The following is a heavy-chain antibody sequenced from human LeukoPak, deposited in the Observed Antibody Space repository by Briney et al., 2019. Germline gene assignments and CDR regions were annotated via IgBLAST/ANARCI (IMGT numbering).Heavy chain of an antibody. Sequence: GGSLRLSCAASGFTFSSYAMSWVRQAPGKGLEWVSAISGSGGSTYDADSVKGRFTISRDNSKNTLYLQMNSLRAEDTAVYYCAKTEYSSSWGFDYWGQGTLVTVSS. V-gene: IGHV3-23*01. CDR3: AKTEYSSSWGFDY. CDR2: ISGSGGST. J-gene: IGHJ4*02. D-gene: IGHD6-6*01. CDR1: GFTFSSYA.